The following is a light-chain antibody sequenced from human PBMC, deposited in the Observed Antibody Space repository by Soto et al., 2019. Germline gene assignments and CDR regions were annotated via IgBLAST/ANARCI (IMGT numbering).Light chain of an antibody. V-gene: IGKV1-5*03. CDR1: QSIDIW. J-gene: IGKJ1*01. Sequence: DVQMTQSPSTLSASVGDRVTITCRASQSIDIWLAWYQQKPGKAPNLLIYKASTLETGVPSRFTSSRSGTEFTLTISSLQPDDFATYYCQQYNTFSTFGQGTKVEMK. CDR2: KAS. CDR3: QQYNTFST.